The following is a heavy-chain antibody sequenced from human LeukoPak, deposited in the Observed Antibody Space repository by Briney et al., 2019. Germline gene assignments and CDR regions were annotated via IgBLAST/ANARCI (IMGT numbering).Heavy chain of an antibody. V-gene: IGHV1-69*13. CDR2: IIPIFGTA. Sequence: ASVNVSCKASGGTFSSYAISWVRQAPGQGLEWMGGIIPIFGTANYAQKFQGRVTITADESTSTAYMELSSLRSEDTAVYYCARDLRGLDAFDIWGQGTMVTVSS. D-gene: IGHD3-16*01. CDR1: GGTFSSYA. J-gene: IGHJ3*02. CDR3: ARDLRGLDAFDI.